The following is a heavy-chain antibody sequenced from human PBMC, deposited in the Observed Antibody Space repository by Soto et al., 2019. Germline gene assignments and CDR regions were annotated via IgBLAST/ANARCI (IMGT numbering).Heavy chain of an antibody. Sequence: VGSLRLSCASSVFTFSSYAMHCVRHSPGKWLEWVAVISNDGRKRYYADSVKGRFAISRDNSKNTLYLEMNSLRAEDTAVYYCARDPYDSRGYYYFDYWGQGILVTVSS. CDR2: ISNDGRKR. D-gene: IGHD3-22*01. CDR3: ARDPYDSRGYYYFDY. J-gene: IGHJ4*02. CDR1: VFTFSSYA. V-gene: IGHV3-30*09.